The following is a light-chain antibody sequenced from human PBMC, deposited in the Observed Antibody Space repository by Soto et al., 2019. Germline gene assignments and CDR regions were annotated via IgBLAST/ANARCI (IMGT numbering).Light chain of an antibody. CDR3: LQDYNYAWT. V-gene: IGKV1-6*01. CDR1: QDIGNK. J-gene: IGKJ1*01. Sequence: ASQMTQSPSSLSASVGDRVTITCRASQDIGNKLGWFQQKPGKAPELLIYAAYNLERGVPSRFSGSRYGTDFTLTISSLQPEDFATYYCLQDYNYAWTFGQGTKVDIK. CDR2: AAY.